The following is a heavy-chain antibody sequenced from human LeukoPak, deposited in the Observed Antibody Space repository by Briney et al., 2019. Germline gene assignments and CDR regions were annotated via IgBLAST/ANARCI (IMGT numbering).Heavy chain of an antibody. D-gene: IGHD2-8*02. Sequence: GGSLRLSCAASGFTFSTFAMYWVRQAPGKGRGWVSGISANGGSSTYADSVRGRFTSSRDNSRNTLYLQMNSLRVDDTATYYCTKSTDYWYYGMDVWGQGTTVTVSS. CDR2: ISANGGSS. V-gene: IGHV3-23*01. J-gene: IGHJ6*02. CDR1: GFTFSTFA. CDR3: TKSTDYWYYGMDV.